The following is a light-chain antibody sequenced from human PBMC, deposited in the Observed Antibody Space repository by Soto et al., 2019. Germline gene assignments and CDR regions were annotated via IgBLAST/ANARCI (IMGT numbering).Light chain of an antibody. Sequence: DIQMTQSPSSLSASVGDRVTISCRASRSIRTYLNWYQLKPGKAPKLLIYATSTLQNGVPSRFSCSGSVTDFTLTISSLQPEDFATYYCQQSYSSPRFTFGPGTKVDFK. CDR3: QQSYSSPRFT. V-gene: IGKV1-39*01. CDR2: ATS. CDR1: RSIRTY. J-gene: IGKJ3*01.